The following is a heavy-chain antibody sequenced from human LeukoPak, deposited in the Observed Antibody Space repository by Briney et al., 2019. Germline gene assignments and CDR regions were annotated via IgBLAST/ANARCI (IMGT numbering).Heavy chain of an antibody. Sequence: SETLSLTCTVSGGSISSYYWSWIRQPPGKGLEWIGYIYYSGSTNYNPSLKSRVTISVDTSKNQFSLKLSSVTAADTAVYYCARGYYAKAGCLDYWGQGTLVTVSS. CDR2: IYYSGST. CDR1: GGSISSYY. D-gene: IGHD2-2*01. J-gene: IGHJ4*02. CDR3: ARGYYAKAGCLDY. V-gene: IGHV4-59*12.